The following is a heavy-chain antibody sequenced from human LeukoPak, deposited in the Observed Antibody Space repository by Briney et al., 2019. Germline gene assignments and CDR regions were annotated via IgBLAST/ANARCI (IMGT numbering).Heavy chain of an antibody. J-gene: IGHJ3*01. CDR3: AREFPDSTATGPAFDF. CDR1: GFTFSSYW. D-gene: IGHD6-13*01. Sequence: GGSLRLSCAASGFTFSSYWMSWVRQAPGKELEWVANMQIDGSKKYYVDSVKGRFIVSRDNTMNSLYPQMNSLRAEDTAMYYCAREFPDSTATGPAFDFWGQGTMVTVSS. V-gene: IGHV3-7*01. CDR2: MQIDGSKK.